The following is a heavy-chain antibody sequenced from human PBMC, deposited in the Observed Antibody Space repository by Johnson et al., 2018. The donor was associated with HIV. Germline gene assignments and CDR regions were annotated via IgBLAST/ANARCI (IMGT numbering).Heavy chain of an antibody. CDR2: IKQDGREK. D-gene: IGHD4-17*01. CDR1: GFTFSSYW. Sequence: VPLVESGGGFVQPGGSLRLSCEASGFTFSSYWMSWVRQAPGKGLEWVANIKQDGREKYSVDSLKGRFTISRDNDKSTLYLQMNSLRAEDTAVYYCARAGYGDFWDAFDIWGQGTMVTVSS. J-gene: IGHJ3*02. CDR3: ARAGYGDFWDAFDI. V-gene: IGHV3-7*01.